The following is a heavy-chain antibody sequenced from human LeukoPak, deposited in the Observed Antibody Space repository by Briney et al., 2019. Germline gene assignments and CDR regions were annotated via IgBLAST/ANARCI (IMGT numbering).Heavy chain of an antibody. Sequence: PGGSLRLSCAASGFSISIFSMDWVRQTPGKGREWISYISHDGSTAYYADSVKGRFTISRDNAENSLFLQMNSLRVEDTAVYYCARTTGYCSGGNCYRYFQKWGQGTLVSVSS. J-gene: IGHJ1*01. CDR3: ARTTGYCSGGNCYRYFQK. CDR2: ISHDGSTA. D-gene: IGHD2-15*01. V-gene: IGHV3-48*01. CDR1: GFSISIFS.